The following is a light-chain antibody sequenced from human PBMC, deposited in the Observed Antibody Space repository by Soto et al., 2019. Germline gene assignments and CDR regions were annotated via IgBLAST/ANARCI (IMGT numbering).Light chain of an antibody. CDR1: QSVRNY. Sequence: EIVMTQSPATLSVSPGERATLSCRASQSVRNYLAWYQQKPGQAPRLLIYGASTRATGIPARFSGSGSGTEFSLTISSLQSEDFAVYYCQQYDNWPTTFCQGT. CDR3: QQYDNWPTT. V-gene: IGKV3-15*01. CDR2: GAS. J-gene: IGKJ1*01.